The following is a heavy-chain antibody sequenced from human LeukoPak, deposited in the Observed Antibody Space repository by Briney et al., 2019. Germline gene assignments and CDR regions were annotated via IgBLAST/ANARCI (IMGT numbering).Heavy chain of an antibody. Sequence: GGSLRLSCAASGFTVSSNYMSWVRQAPGKGLEWVSVIYSGGSTYYADSVKGRFTISRDNSKNTLYLQMNSLRAEDTAVYYCARGDEGIAVADWGQGTLVTVSS. D-gene: IGHD6-19*01. J-gene: IGHJ4*02. CDR2: IYSGGST. V-gene: IGHV3-66*01. CDR3: ARGDEGIAVAD. CDR1: GFTVSSNY.